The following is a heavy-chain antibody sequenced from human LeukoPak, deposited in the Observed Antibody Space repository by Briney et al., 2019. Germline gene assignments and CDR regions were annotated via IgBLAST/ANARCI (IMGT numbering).Heavy chain of an antibody. CDR3: AREFYPAEGYRPTSAVVDY. J-gene: IGHJ4*02. D-gene: IGHD5-18*01. CDR1: GGSISSSSYY. Sequence: SETLSLTCTVSGGSISSSSYYWSWIRQPAGKGLEWIGRIYTSGSTNYNPSLKSRVTISVDTSKNQFSLKLSSVTAADTAVYYCAREFYPAEGYRPTSAVVDYWGQGTLVTVSS. CDR2: IYTSGST. V-gene: IGHV4-61*02.